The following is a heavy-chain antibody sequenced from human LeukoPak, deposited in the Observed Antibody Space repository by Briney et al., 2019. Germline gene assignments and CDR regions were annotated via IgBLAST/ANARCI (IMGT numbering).Heavy chain of an antibody. D-gene: IGHD2-2*01. Sequence: SETLSLTCTVSGGSISSGGYYWSWIRQPAGKGLEWIGRIYSSGSTNYNPSLKSRVTISVDTSKNQSSLKLSSVTAADTAVYYCSRGYCSTTSCLNWFDPWGQGTLVTVS. CDR2: IYSSGST. CDR3: SRGYCSTTSCLNWFDP. J-gene: IGHJ5*02. V-gene: IGHV4-61*02. CDR1: GGSISSGGYY.